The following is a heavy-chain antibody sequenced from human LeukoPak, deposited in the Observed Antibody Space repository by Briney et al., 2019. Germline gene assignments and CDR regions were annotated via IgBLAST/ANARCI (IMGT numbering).Heavy chain of an antibody. CDR1: GYTVSSYY. Sequence: ASVKVSCKASGYTVSSYYMHWVRQAPGQGLERMGILNPSGGSTSYAQKFQGRATLTRATSTSTVYMELSSLRSEDTAVYYCASVYNYCMDVWGQGTTVIVSS. V-gene: IGHV1-46*01. CDR3: ASVYNYCMDV. CDR2: LNPSGGST. J-gene: IGHJ6*02.